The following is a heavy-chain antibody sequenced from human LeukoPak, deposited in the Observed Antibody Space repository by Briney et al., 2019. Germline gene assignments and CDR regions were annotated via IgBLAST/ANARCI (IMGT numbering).Heavy chain of an antibody. Sequence: SVKVSCKASGGTFSSYVINWVRQAPGQGLEWMGGIIPIFGTANYAQKFQGRVTITADKSTSTAYMELSSLRSEDTAVYYCARDMDDILTGYYNGDYYYMDVWGKGTTVTISS. CDR3: ARDMDDILTGYYNGDYYYMDV. V-gene: IGHV1-69*06. J-gene: IGHJ6*03. CDR2: IIPIFGTA. D-gene: IGHD3-9*01. CDR1: GGTFSSYV.